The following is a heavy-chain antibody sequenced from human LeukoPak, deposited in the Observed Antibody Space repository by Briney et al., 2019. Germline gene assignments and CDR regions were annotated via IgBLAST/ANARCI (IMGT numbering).Heavy chain of an antibody. CDR1: GYTFTGYY. D-gene: IGHD3-3*01. CDR2: INPNSGGT. Sequence: ASVKVSCEASGYTFTGYYMHWVRQAPGQGLEWMGWINPNSGGTNYAQKFQGWVTMTRDTSISTAYMELSRLRSDDTAVYYCARSHGDFWSGYYYYYGMDVWGQGTTVTVSS. J-gene: IGHJ6*02. V-gene: IGHV1-2*04. CDR3: ARSHGDFWSGYYYYYGMDV.